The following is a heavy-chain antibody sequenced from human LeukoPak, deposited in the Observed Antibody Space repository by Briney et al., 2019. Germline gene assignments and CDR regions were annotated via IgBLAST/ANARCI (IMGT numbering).Heavy chain of an antibody. V-gene: IGHV3-53*01. CDR1: GFTISNNY. Sequence: GGSLRLSCAASGFTISNNYMSWVRQAPGKGLEWVSVIYSGGSTYYADSVKGRFTISRDSSKNTLYLQMNSLRAEDTAVYYCARDSLGMSTLDSWGQGTLVTVSS. J-gene: IGHJ4*02. CDR3: ARDSLGMSTLDS. D-gene: IGHD5/OR15-5a*01. CDR2: IYSGGST.